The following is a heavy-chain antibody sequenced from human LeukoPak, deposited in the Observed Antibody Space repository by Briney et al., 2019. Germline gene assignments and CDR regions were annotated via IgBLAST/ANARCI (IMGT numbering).Heavy chain of an antibody. Sequence: GGSLRLSCAASGFTFSTYDMNWVRQAPGKGLEWVSSLTIDSAYIYYADSVKGRFTVSRDNAKNSLYLEMNSLRAEDTAVYYCARGGETAIRSDAFDIWGHGTMVTVSS. J-gene: IGHJ3*02. CDR1: GFTFSTYD. D-gene: IGHD2-21*02. V-gene: IGHV3-21*01. CDR2: LTIDSAYI. CDR3: ARGGETAIRSDAFDI.